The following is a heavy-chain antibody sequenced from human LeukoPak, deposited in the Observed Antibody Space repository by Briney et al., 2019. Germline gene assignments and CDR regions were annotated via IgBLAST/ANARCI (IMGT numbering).Heavy chain of an antibody. J-gene: IGHJ5*02. V-gene: IGHV4-59*12. CDR1: GGSISHYY. CDR3: ARDLTDIVVVPAAIPSGWFDP. Sequence: SETLSLTCTVSGGSISHYYWSWIRQRPGKGLEWIGYIYYSGTTNYNPSLKSRVTISVDTSKNQFSLKLSSVTAADTAVYYCARDLTDIVVVPAAIPSGWFDPWGQGTLVTVSS. D-gene: IGHD2-2*02. CDR2: IYYSGTT.